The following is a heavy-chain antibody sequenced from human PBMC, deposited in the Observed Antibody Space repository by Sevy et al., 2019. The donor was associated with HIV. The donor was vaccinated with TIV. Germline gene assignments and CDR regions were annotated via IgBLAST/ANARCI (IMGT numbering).Heavy chain of an antibody. J-gene: IGHJ6*02. D-gene: IGHD2-2*01. V-gene: IGHV1-18*01. CDR1: GYTFNRYG. CDR2: ISAYNGNT. Sequence: ASVKVSCKASGYTFNRYGISWVRQAPGQGLEWMGWISAYNGNTNYAQKLEGRVTMTTDTSTSTAYMELRSLRSDETAVYYCARDSSTARSYYYYDGMDVWGQGTTVTVSS. CDR3: ARDSSTARSYYYYDGMDV.